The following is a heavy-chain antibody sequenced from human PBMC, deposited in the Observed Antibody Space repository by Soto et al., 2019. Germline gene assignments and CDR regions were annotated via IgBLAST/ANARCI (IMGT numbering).Heavy chain of an antibody. CDR2: IYDSGNT. Sequence: SETLSLTCTVSGGSIDTYTYHWGWIRQPPGKGLEWIANIYDSGNTYNNPSLKSRVTISVDTSKNQFSLKLTSVTAADTAIYYCARSYFSSSICYNCFDPSGTGILVTVFS. CDR3: ARSYFSSSICYNCFDP. J-gene: IGHJ5*02. V-gene: IGHV4-39*01. CDR1: GGSIDTYTYH. D-gene: IGHD2-2*01.